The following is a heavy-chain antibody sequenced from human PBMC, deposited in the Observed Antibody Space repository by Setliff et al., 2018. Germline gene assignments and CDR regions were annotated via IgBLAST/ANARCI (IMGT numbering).Heavy chain of an antibody. Sequence: GGSLRLSCEASGFTFSNYWMSWVRQTAGKGLEWVAYIKQDGSEKYYVDSVKGRFTISRDNAKNLLYLQMNSLRAEDTAVYYGATSDWYAAFDHWGQGTLVTVSS. V-gene: IGHV3-7*01. J-gene: IGHJ4*02. CDR2: IKQDGSEK. D-gene: IGHD6-19*01. CDR3: ATSDWYAAFDH. CDR1: GFTFSNYW.